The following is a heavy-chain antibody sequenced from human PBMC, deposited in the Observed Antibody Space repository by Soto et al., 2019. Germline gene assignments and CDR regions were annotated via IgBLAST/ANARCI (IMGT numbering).Heavy chain of an antibody. Sequence: QVQLVQSGAEVKKHGASVKVSCTTSGYTFTTYDINWVRQATGQGFEWMGWVNPNSGNTGYAQKFQGRVTMTRDTAISTAYMELSSLRSEDTAVYCCVRNLSGFDPWGQGTLVTVSS. CDR1: GYTFTTYD. V-gene: IGHV1-8*02. CDR2: VNPNSGNT. J-gene: IGHJ5*02. CDR3: VRNLSGFDP.